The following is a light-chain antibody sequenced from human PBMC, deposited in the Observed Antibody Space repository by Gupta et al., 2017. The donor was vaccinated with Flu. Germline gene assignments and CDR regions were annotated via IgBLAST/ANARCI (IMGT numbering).Light chain of an antibody. CDR2: AAS. J-gene: IGKJ4*01. Sequence: DIQLTQSPPLLSASTGDRVTITCRASQGINSYLAWYQQKPGKAPRLLTYAASTLQGGVPSRFSGSGSGTEFTLTITGLQPEDSATYYCQQFNSYPLTFGGGTRVEI. CDR1: QGINSY. V-gene: IGKV1-9*01. CDR3: QQFNSYPLT.